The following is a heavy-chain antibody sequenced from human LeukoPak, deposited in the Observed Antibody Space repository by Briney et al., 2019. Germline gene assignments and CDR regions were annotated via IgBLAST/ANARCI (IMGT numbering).Heavy chain of an antibody. CDR1: GFTFTSSA. D-gene: IGHD6-19*01. J-gene: IGHJ4*02. Sequence: ASVKVSCKASGFTFTSSAVQWVRQARGQRLEWIGWIVVGSGNTNYGQKFQERVTITRDMSTSTAYMELSSLRSEDTAVYYCAAEGSSGWYDYWGQGTLVTVSS. CDR2: IVVGSGNT. CDR3: AAEGSSGWYDY. V-gene: IGHV1-58*01.